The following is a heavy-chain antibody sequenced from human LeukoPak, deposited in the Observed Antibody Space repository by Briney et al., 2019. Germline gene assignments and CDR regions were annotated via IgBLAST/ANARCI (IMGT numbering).Heavy chain of an antibody. J-gene: IGHJ4*02. V-gene: IGHV1-18*01. CDR2: ISAYNGNT. CDR1: GGTFSSYA. Sequence: ASVKVSCKASGGTFSSYAISWVRQAPGQGLEWMGWISAYNGNTNYAQKLQGRVTMTTDTSTSTAYMELRSLRSDDTAVYYCARVRIAAAGRVSDYWGQGTLVTVSS. D-gene: IGHD6-13*01. CDR3: ARVRIAAAGRVSDY.